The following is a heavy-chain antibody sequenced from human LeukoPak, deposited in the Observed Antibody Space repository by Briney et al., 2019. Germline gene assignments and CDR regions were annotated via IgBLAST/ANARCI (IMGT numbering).Heavy chain of an antibody. CDR1: GFTFSDYY. CDR3: ARGKTRYYYDSSGYYPFDY. CDR2: ISSSGSTI. D-gene: IGHD3-22*01. Sequence: GGSLRLSCVVTGFTFSDYYMGWIRQAPGKGLEWVSYISSSGSTIYYADSVKGRFTVSRDNAKNSLYLQMNSLRAEDTAVYYCARGKTRYYYDSSGYYPFDYWGQGILVTVSS. V-gene: IGHV3-11*04. J-gene: IGHJ4*02.